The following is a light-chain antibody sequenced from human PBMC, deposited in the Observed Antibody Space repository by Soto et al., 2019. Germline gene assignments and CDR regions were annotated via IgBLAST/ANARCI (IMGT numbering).Light chain of an antibody. CDR2: GAS. J-gene: IGKJ1*01. Sequence: EIVLTQCPGTLSLSPGERATLSCRASQSVSRSYLAWYQQQHGQAPRLIIYGASSRATAIPDRFSGSGSGTEFTLTISRLEPEDFAVDYCQQYGSSPWTFGPGTKVDIK. CDR3: QQYGSSPWT. V-gene: IGKV3-20*01. CDR1: QSVSRSY.